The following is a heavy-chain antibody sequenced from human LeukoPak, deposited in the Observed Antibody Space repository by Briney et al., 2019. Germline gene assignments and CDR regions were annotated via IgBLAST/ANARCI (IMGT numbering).Heavy chain of an antibody. Sequence: GGSLRLSCTASGFTFSDYWMTWVRQAPGKGLEWVANIKKDGTETYYVDSVKGRFTVSRENAKNSLYLQMNSLRATDTAVYYCARGGYSVYFFSGDYWGQGTLVSVSS. CDR1: GFTFSDYW. CDR3: ARGGYSVYFFSGDY. V-gene: IGHV3-7*01. CDR2: IKKDGTET. J-gene: IGHJ4*02. D-gene: IGHD5/OR15-5a*01.